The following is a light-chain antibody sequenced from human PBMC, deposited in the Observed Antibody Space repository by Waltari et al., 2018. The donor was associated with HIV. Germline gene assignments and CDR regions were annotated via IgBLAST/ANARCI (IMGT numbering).Light chain of an antibody. V-gene: IGLV6-57*03. CDR1: SGSIASNF. J-gene: IGLJ2*01. Sequence: NFMLTQPHSVSESPGKTVAISCTRSSGSIASNFVQWYQQRPGSAPTIVIYEDNQRPSGDPDRFSGSIDSSSNSASLTISGLKTEDEADYYCQSYDSSNVVFGGGTKLTVL. CDR3: QSYDSSNVV. CDR2: EDN.